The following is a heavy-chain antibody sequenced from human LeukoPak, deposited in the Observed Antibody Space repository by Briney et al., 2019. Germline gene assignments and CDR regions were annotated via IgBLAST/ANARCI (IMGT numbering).Heavy chain of an antibody. V-gene: IGHV3-23*01. CDR2: IGLRGDST. J-gene: IGHJ4*02. CDR3: ARFPHYYDSSGYSF. Sequence: GGSLRLSCEASGFTFSSYAMSWVRQAPGKGLEWVSAIGLRGDSTYYADSVKGRFTISRDNAKNSLYLQMNSLRDEDTAVYYCARFPHYYDSSGYSFWGQGTLVTVSS. CDR1: GFTFSSYA. D-gene: IGHD3-22*01.